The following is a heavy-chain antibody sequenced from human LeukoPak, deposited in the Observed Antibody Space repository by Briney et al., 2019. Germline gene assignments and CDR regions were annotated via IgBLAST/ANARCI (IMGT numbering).Heavy chain of an antibody. Sequence: TGGSLRLSCAASGFTFSSYGMHWVRQAPGKGLEWVALISYDGRDKYYADSVKGRFTIFRDNSKNTLYLQMNSLRAEDTAVYYCAKDRRAGDDAFDIWGQGTMVTVSS. CDR3: AKDRRAGDDAFDI. D-gene: IGHD6-19*01. J-gene: IGHJ3*02. V-gene: IGHV3-30*18. CDR2: ISYDGRDK. CDR1: GFTFSSYG.